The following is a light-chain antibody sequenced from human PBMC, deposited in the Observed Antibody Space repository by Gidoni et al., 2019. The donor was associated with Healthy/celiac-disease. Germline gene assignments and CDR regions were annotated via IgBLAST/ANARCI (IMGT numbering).Light chain of an antibody. CDR2: EVS. J-gene: IGLJ1*01. V-gene: IGLV2-14*01. CDR1: SSDVGGYNY. Sequence: QSALTQPASVSGSPGPSITISCTGTSSDVGGYNYVSWYQQHPGKAPKLMIYEVSNRPSGVSNRFSGSKSGNTASLTISGLQAEDEADYYCSSYTSSSTSGYVFGTGTKVTVL. CDR3: SSYTSSSTSGYV.